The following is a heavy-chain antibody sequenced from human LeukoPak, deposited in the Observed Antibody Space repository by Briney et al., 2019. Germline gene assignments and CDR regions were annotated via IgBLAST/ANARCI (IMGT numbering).Heavy chain of an antibody. CDR3: AKVFVAAAGQSDY. D-gene: IGHD6-13*01. V-gene: IGHV3-23*01. CDR1: GITLSNYG. CDR2: ISGSGGST. Sequence: GGSLRLSCAVSGITLSNYGMSWVRQAPGRGLEWVAGISGSGGSTNYADSMKGRFTISRDNSKNTLYLQMNSLRAEDTAVYYCAKVFVAAAGQSDYWGQGTLVTVSS. J-gene: IGHJ4*02.